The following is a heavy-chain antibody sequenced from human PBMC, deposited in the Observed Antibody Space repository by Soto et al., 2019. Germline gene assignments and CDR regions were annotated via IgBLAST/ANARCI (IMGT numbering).Heavy chain of an antibody. V-gene: IGHV3-33*01. J-gene: IGHJ4*02. CDR2: IWYDGSNK. CDR1: GFTFSSYG. D-gene: IGHD6-19*01. Sequence: QAVGSLRLSCAASGFTFSSYGMHWVRQAPGKGLEWVAVIWYDGSNKYYADSVKGRFTISRDNSKNTLYLQMNSLRAEDTAVYYCARDSYGWYYFDYWGQGTLVTVSS. CDR3: ARDSYGWYYFDY.